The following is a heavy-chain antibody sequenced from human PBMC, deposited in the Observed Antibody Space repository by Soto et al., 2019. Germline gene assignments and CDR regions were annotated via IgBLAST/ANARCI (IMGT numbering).Heavy chain of an antibody. Sequence: SETLSLTCAVYGGSFSGYYWSWIRQPPGKGLEWIGEINHSGSTNYNPSLKSRVTISVDTSKNQFSLKLSSVTAADTAVYYCARRAYYCSSTSCYRESFDYWGQGTLVTVSS. V-gene: IGHV4-34*01. D-gene: IGHD2-2*01. CDR1: GGSFSGYY. J-gene: IGHJ4*02. CDR2: INHSGST. CDR3: ARRAYYCSSTSCYRESFDY.